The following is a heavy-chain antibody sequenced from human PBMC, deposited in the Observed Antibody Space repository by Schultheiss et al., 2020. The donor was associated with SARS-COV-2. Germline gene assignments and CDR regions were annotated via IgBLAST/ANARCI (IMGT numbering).Heavy chain of an antibody. CDR3: ARHTEGYSYGDPDP. D-gene: IGHD5-18*01. Sequence: SETLSLTCTVSGGSISSGGYYWSWIRQPAGKGLEWIGYIHYSGTTNYNPSLKSRVTISVDTSKNQFSLKLSSVTAADTAVYYCARHTEGYSYGDPDPWGQGTLVTVSS. CDR1: GGSISSGGYY. CDR2: IHYSGTT. V-gene: IGHV4-61*10. J-gene: IGHJ5*02.